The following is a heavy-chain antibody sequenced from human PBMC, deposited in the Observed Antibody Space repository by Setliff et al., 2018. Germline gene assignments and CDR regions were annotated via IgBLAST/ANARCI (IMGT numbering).Heavy chain of an antibody. CDR1: GGSISSSSYY. D-gene: IGHD6-19*01. Sequence: SETLSLTCTVSGGSISSSSYYWGWIRQPPWKGLEWIGSIYYSGSTYYNPSLNSRVTISVDTSKNQFSLKLSSVTAADTAVYYCARHRSGWYGYYYYGMDVWGQGTTVTVSS. J-gene: IGHJ6*02. CDR3: ARHRSGWYGYYYYGMDV. CDR2: IYYSGST. V-gene: IGHV4-39*01.